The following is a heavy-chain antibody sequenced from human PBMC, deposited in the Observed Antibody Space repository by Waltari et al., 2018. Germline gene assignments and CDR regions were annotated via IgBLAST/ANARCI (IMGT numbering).Heavy chain of an antibody. J-gene: IGHJ6*03. V-gene: IGHV3-43D*04. CDR3: AKDGNIYGSGSYYKHYYMDV. Sequence: EVQLVESGGVVVQPGGSLRLSCAASGFTFDDYAMHWFRQAPGKGLEWVSLISWDGGSTYYADSVKGRFTISRDNSKNSLYLQMNSLRAEDTALYYCAKDGNIYGSGSYYKHYYMDVWGKGTTVTVSS. CDR2: ISWDGGST. D-gene: IGHD3-10*01. CDR1: GFTFDDYA.